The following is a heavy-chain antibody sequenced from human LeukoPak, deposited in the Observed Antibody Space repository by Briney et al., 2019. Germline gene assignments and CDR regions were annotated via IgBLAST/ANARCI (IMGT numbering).Heavy chain of an antibody. J-gene: IGHJ4*02. CDR1: GFTFTYYQ. Sequence: AGGSLRLSCAASGFTFTYYQMNWVRQAPGKGLEWVSYISSSGSTIYYADSVKGRFTISRDNAKNSLYLQMNSLRAEDTAVYYCASGYSSSWDGSGYWGQGTLVTVSS. CDR3: ASGYSSSWDGSGY. CDR2: ISSSGSTI. D-gene: IGHD6-13*01. V-gene: IGHV3-48*03.